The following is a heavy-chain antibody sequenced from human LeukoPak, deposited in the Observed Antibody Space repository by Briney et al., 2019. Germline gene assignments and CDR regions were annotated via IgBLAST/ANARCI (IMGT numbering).Heavy chain of an antibody. CDR2: ISSSSSYI. J-gene: IGHJ4*02. V-gene: IGHV3-21*04. CDR3: ARDYYGSGSQRY. Sequence: GGSLRLSCAASGFTFSSYSMTWVRQAPGKGLEWVSSISSSSSYIYYADSVKGRFTISRDNAKNSLYLQMNSLRAEDTAVYYCARDYYGSGSQRYWGQGTLVTVSS. CDR1: GFTFSSYS. D-gene: IGHD3-10*01.